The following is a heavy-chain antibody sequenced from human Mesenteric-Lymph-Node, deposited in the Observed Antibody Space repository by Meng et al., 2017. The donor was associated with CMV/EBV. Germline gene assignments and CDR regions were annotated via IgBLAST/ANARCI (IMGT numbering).Heavy chain of an antibody. CDR1: GFTFNNAW. J-gene: IGHJ6*02. CDR3: ARGGSYYDYYLGMDV. Sequence: GESLKISCEVSGFTFNNAWMNWVRQAPGKGLEWVAVMSYDGNNEYYADSVKGRFTISRDSSKNTLYLQMNSLRGEDTAVYYCARGGSYYDYYLGMDVWGQGTTVTVSS. CDR2: MSYDGNNE. V-gene: IGHV3-30*03. D-gene: IGHD1-26*01.